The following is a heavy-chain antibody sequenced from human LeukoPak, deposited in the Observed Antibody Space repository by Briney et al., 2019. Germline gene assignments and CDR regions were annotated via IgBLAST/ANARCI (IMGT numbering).Heavy chain of an antibody. Sequence: GSLRLSCAASGFTFSSYAMSWIRQPAGKGLEWIGRIYTSGSTNYNPSLKSRVTMSVDASKNQFSLKLSSVTAADTAVYYCARETSQKGAHYMDVWGKGTTVTISS. J-gene: IGHJ6*03. V-gene: IGHV4-4*07. D-gene: IGHD3-16*01. CDR1: GFTFSSYA. CDR2: IYTSGST. CDR3: ARETSQKGAHYMDV.